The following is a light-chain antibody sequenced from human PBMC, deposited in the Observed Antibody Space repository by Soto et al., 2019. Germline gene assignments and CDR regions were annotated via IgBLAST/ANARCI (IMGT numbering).Light chain of an antibody. V-gene: IGKV1-39*01. J-gene: IGKJ1*01. CDR2: AGS. CDR3: QQLIRFPTK. Sequence: DIQMTQSTSSLSASGWDRVTITCRESQTIGRYLNWYQQQPGKAPKLLIYAGSNLQSGVPSRFSGTGSGTDFTLTISSLQPEDFATYYCQQLIRFPTKFGQGTKVDIK. CDR1: QTIGRY.